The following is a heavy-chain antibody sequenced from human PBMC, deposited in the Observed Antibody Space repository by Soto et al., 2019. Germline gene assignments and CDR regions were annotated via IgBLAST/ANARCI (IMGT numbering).Heavy chain of an antibody. D-gene: IGHD3-22*01. J-gene: IGHJ4*02. CDR1: GFTFDDYA. CDR2: ISWNSGSI. CDR3: AKDIGDDSSGYLDY. Sequence: PGGSLRLSCAASGFTFDDYAMHWVRQAPGKGLEWVSGISWNSGSIGYADSVKGRFTISRDNAKNSLYLQMNSLRAEDTALYYCAKDIGDDSSGYLDYWGQGTLVTVSS. V-gene: IGHV3-9*01.